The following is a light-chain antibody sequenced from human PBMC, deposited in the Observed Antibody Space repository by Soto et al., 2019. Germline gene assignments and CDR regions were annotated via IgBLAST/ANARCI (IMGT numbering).Light chain of an antibody. CDR1: QDISNY. CDR3: QQYDNLPLT. Sequence: DIQMTQSQSSLSASVGDRVTITCQASQDISNYLNWYQQKPGKAPKLLIYDASNLETGVPSRFSGSGSGTDFTFTISSLQPEDIATYYCQQYDNLPLTVGGGTKVDIK. J-gene: IGKJ4*02. CDR2: DAS. V-gene: IGKV1-33*01.